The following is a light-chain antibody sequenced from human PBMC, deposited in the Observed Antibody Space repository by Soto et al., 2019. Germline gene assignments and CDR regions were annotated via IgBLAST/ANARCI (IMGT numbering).Light chain of an antibody. Sequence: QSALAPPASVSGSPGQSLTISCTGTSSDIGHYDYVSWYQQHPGKAPKLMIYHVTYRPSGVSNRYSGSKSGNSASLTISGLQADDEADYYCCSLTTSHTYVFGSGTKVTVL. J-gene: IGLJ1*01. CDR2: HVT. V-gene: IGLV2-14*03. CDR1: SSDIGHYDY. CDR3: CSLTTSHTYV.